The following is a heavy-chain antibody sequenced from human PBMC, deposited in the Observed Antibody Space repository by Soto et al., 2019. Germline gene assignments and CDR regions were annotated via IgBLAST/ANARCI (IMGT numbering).Heavy chain of an antibody. J-gene: IGHJ4*02. CDR2: ISAYTGNT. CDR3: ARGGTSMDF. CDR1: GYTFTNFG. D-gene: IGHD3-16*01. V-gene: IGHV1-18*01. Sequence: QVHLVQSGAEVKKPGASVKVSCTASGYTFTNFGISWVRQAPGQGLEWMGWISAYTGNTNYAQKFQGRVTITTDTSTSTWYMELRRLRSDDTAEYYCARGGTSMDFWGQGTLLTVSS.